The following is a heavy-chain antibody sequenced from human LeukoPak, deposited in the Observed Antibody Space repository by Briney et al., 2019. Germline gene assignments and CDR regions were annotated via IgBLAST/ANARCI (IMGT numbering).Heavy chain of an antibody. CDR2: IIPIFGTA. CDR3: ARGSYRYCSSTSCYTAFDY. Sequence: ASVTVSFKASGGTFSSYAISWVRQAPGQGLEWMGGIIPIFGTANYAQKFQGRVTITADESTSTAYMELSSLRSEDTAVYYCARGSYRYCSSTSCYTAFDYWGQGTLVTVSS. D-gene: IGHD2-2*02. J-gene: IGHJ4*02. CDR1: GGTFSSYA. V-gene: IGHV1-69*13.